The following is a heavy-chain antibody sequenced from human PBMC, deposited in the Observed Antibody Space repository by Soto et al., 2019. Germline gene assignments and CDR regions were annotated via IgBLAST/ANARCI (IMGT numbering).Heavy chain of an antibody. Sequence: KASETLSLTRSVSGDSISTVDYFWAWIRQPPGQALEYIGYIYKSATTYYNPSFESRVAISLDTSKSQFSLNVTSVTAADTAVYFCARGRYCLTGRCFPNWFDSWGQGTLVTVSS. CDR2: IYKSATT. J-gene: IGHJ5*01. D-gene: IGHD2-15*01. V-gene: IGHV4-30-4*01. CDR1: GDSISTVDYF. CDR3: ARGRYCLTGRCFPNWFDS.